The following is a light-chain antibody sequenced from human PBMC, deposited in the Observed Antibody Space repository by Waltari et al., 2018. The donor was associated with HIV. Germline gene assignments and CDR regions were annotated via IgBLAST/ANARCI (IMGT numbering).Light chain of an antibody. CDR3: QQARFFPLT. CDR2: SAS. CDR1: QDISNS. Sequence: DIQMTQSPSSVSVSVGDRVTINCRASQDISNSLAWYQQRPGQAPKLLIHSASNLQTGVPSRFSGIGSGTDFTLTIRSLQPDDFATYYCQQARFFPLTFGPGTKVEVK. J-gene: IGKJ3*01. V-gene: IGKV1-12*01.